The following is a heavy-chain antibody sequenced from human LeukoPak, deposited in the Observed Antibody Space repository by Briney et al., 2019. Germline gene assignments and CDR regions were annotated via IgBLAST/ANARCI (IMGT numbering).Heavy chain of an antibody. CDR2: IYYSGST. V-gene: IGHV4-59*01. CDR1: GGSISSYY. Sequence: SETLSLTCTVSGGSISSYYWSWIRQPPGEGLEWIGYIYYSGSTNYNPSLKSRVTISVDTSKNQFSLKLSSVTAADTAVYYCATLGVRFGERWFDPWGQGTLVTVSS. D-gene: IGHD3-10*01. CDR3: ATLGVRFGERWFDP. J-gene: IGHJ5*02.